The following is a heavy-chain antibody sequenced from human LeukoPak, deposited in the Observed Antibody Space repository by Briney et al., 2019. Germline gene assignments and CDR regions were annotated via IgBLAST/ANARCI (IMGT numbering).Heavy chain of an antibody. J-gene: IGHJ4*02. CDR1: GFTFSSYW. CDR2: IKQDGSEK. Sequence: GGSLRLSCAASGFTFSSYWMSWVRQAPGKGLEWVANIKQDGSEKYYVDPVKGRFTISRDNAKNSLYLQMNSLRAEDTAVYYCARVLNGGEIDHWGQGTLVTVSS. CDR3: ARVLNGGEIDH. V-gene: IGHV3-7*01. D-gene: IGHD2-21*01.